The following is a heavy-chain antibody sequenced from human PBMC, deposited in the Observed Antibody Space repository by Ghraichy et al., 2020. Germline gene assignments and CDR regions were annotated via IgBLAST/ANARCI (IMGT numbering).Heavy chain of an antibody. Sequence: SGPTLVKPTQTLTLTCTFSGFSLSTSGMCVTWIRQPPGKALEWLVRIDWDAYKYYSTSLKTRLTISKDTSKNQVVLTMTNMDPVDTATYYCARATFYYDSSGRSYYYGMDVWGQGTTVTVSS. D-gene: IGHD3-22*01. CDR1: GFSLSTSGMC. CDR3: ARATFYYDSSGRSYYYGMDV. CDR2: IDWDAYK. V-gene: IGHV2-70*11. J-gene: IGHJ6*02.